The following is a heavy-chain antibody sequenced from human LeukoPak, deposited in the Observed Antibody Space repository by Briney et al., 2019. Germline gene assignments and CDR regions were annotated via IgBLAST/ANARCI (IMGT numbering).Heavy chain of an antibody. CDR1: GGSFSGYY. CDR3: ARESDYYDSSGYLR. CDR2: INHSGST. D-gene: IGHD3-22*01. Sequence: PSETLSLTCAVYGGSFSGYYWSWIRQPPGKGLEWIGEINHSGSTNYNPSLKSRVTISVDTSKNQFSLKLSSVTAADTAVYYCARESDYYDSSGYLRWGQGTLVTVS. J-gene: IGHJ1*01. V-gene: IGHV4-34*01.